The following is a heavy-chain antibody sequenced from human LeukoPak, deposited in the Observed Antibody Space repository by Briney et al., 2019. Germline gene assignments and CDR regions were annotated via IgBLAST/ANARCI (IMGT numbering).Heavy chain of an antibody. Sequence: ASVKVSCKASGGTFSSYAISWVRQAPGQGLEWMGGIIPIFGTANYAQKFQGGVTITTDESTSTAYMELSSLRSEDTAVYYCARGKRLELRKDYYMDVWGKGTTVTVSS. CDR3: ARGKRLELRKDYYMDV. CDR1: GGTFSSYA. D-gene: IGHD1-7*01. CDR2: IIPIFGTA. V-gene: IGHV1-69*05. J-gene: IGHJ6*03.